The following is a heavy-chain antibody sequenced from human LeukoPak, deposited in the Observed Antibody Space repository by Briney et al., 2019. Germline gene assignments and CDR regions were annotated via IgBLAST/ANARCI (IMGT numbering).Heavy chain of an antibody. J-gene: IGHJ4*02. Sequence: GGSLRLSCAASGFTFSSYGMHWVRQAPGKGLEWVAVIWYDGSNKYYADSVKGRFTSSRDNSKNTLYLQMNSLRAEDTAVYYCARDPRITIFGVVITGDSFDYWGQGTLVTVSS. D-gene: IGHD3-3*01. CDR1: GFTFSSYG. CDR3: ARDPRITIFGVVITGDSFDY. CDR2: IWYDGSNK. V-gene: IGHV3-33*01.